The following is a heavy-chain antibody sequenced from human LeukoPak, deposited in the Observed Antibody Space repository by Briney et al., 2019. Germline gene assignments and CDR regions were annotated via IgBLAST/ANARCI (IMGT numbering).Heavy chain of an antibody. Sequence: PGGSLRLSCAASGFTFSDYYMSWIRQPPGKGLEWIGEINHSGSTNYNPSLKSRVTISVDTSKNQFSLKLSSVTAADTAVYYCARIRWGYYYGSGSYYNSHPDYWGQGTLVTVSS. V-gene: IGHV4-34*01. CDR1: GFTFSDYY. CDR2: INHSGST. CDR3: ARIRWGYYYGSGSYYNSHPDY. J-gene: IGHJ4*02. D-gene: IGHD3-10*01.